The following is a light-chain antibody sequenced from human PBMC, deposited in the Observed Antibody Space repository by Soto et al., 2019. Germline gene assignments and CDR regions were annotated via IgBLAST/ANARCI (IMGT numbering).Light chain of an antibody. CDR2: KAF. CDR1: QNINSW. J-gene: IGKJ3*01. V-gene: IGKV1-5*03. CDR3: KQYTSSEIFT. Sequence: DIQMTQSPSTLSASVGDRVTITCRASQNINSWLAWYQQKPGKAPNLLIYKAFSLESGVPSRFSGCGSGREFSRTISSLQPDDFAASDFKQYTSSEIFTFGPGTKVDIK.